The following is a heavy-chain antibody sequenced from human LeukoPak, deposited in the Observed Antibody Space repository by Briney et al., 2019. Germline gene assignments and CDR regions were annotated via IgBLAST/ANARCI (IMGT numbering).Heavy chain of an antibody. CDR3: ARSALTAPNWFDP. V-gene: IGHV1-69*05. CDR2: IIPIFGTA. CDR1: GGTFSSYA. Sequence: SVKVSCKASGGTFSSYAISWVRQAPGRGLEWMGGIIPIFGTANYAQKFQGRVTITTDESTSTAYMELSSLRSEDTAVYYCARSALTAPNWFDPWAQGTLVTVSS. D-gene: IGHD3-16*01. J-gene: IGHJ5*02.